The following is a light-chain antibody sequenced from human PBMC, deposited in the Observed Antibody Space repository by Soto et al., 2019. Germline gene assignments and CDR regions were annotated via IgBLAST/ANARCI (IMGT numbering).Light chain of an antibody. CDR1: QSVSFN. J-gene: IGKJ3*01. CDR2: GAS. CDR3: QQYNNWPPLT. V-gene: IGKV3-15*01. Sequence: EIVMTQSPATLSVSPGERATLSCRASQSVSFNLAWYQQKPGQAPRLLIYGASTRATGIPARFSGSGSGTEFTLTISSLQSEDFALYYCQQYNNWPPLTFGPGTKVDIK.